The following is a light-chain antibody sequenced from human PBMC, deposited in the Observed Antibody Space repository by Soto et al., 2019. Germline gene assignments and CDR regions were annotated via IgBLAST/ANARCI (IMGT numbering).Light chain of an antibody. CDR1: QSVSSSY. Sequence: EIVLTQSPGTLSLSPGERATLSCRASQSVSSSYLAWYQQKPGQAPRLLIYGASSRATGIPDRFSGSGSGTEFTLTISSLQSEDFAVYYCQQYNKWPPGRTFGQGTKVDIK. CDR3: QQYNKWPPGRT. CDR2: GAS. V-gene: IGKV3-20*01. J-gene: IGKJ1*01.